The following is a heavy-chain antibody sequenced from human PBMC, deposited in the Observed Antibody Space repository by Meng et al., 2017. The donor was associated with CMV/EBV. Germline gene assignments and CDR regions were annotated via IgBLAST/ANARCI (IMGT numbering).Heavy chain of an antibody. V-gene: IGHV3-20*04. CDR3: ARGFRLWRFGGVIASNLDY. J-gene: IGHJ4*02. CDR2: INWNGGST. Sequence: GRSLRLSCAASGFTFDDYGMSWVRQAPGKGLEWVSGINWNGGSTGYADSVKGRFTISRDNAKNSLYLQMNSLRAEDTALYYCARGFRLWRFGGVIASNLDYWGQGTLVTVSS. D-gene: IGHD3-16*02. CDR1: GFTFDDYG.